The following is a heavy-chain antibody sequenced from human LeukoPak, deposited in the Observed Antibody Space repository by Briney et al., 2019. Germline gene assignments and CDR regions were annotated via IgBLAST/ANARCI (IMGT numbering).Heavy chain of an antibody. Sequence: EASVKVSCKASGYTFTSYGISWVRQAPGQGLEWMGWISAYNGNTNYAQKLQGRVTMTTDTSTSTAYMELRSLRSDDTAVYYCASGPTVTTLYYYYYGMDVWGQGTTVTVSS. CDR3: ASGPTVTTLYYYYYGMDV. CDR2: ISAYNGNT. J-gene: IGHJ6*02. D-gene: IGHD4-17*01. V-gene: IGHV1-18*01. CDR1: GYTFTSYG.